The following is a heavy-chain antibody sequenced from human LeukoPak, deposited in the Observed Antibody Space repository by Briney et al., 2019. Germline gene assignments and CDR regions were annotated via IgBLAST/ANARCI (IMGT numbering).Heavy chain of an antibody. D-gene: IGHD2-15*01. V-gene: IGHV4-4*07. J-gene: IGHJ6*03. Sequence: PSETLSLTCTVSGGSISSYYWSWIRQPAGKGLEWIGRIYTSGSTNYNPSLKSRVTISVDKSKNQFSLKLSPVTAADTAVYYCARDLSGCSGGSCRAAYYYYYMDVWGKGTTVTVSS. CDR1: GGSISSYY. CDR2: IYTSGST. CDR3: ARDLSGCSGGSCRAAYYYYYMDV.